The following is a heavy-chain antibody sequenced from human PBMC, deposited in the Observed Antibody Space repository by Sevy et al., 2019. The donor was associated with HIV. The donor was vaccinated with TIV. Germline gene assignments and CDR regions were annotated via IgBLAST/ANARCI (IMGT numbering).Heavy chain of an antibody. V-gene: IGHV1-18*01. J-gene: IGHJ6*02. CDR2: ISAYNGNT. CDR3: ARDPLLWFGGLSPRYYYYGMNV. D-gene: IGHD3-10*01. CDR1: GYTFTSYG. Sequence: ASVKVSCKASGYTFTSYGISWVRQAPGQGLEWMGWISAYNGNTNYAQKLQGRVTMTTDTSTSTAYMEMRSLRSDDTAVDYCARDPLLWFGGLSPRYYYYGMNVWGQGTTVTVSS.